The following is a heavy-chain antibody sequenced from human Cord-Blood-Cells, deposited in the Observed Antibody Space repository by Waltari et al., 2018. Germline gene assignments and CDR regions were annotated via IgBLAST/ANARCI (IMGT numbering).Heavy chain of an antibody. D-gene: IGHD2-2*02. CDR2: IIHIVGRA. J-gene: IGHJ3*02. Sequence: QVQLVQSGAEVKKPGSSVKVSCKASRGTFSSYAISWVRQAPGQGLEWMGGIIHIVGRANDAKKLQGRVTITADENTSTAYMELSSLRSEDTAVYYCARLVPAAIMNAAFDIWGQGTMVTVSS. V-gene: IGHV1-69*01. CDR1: RGTFSSYA. CDR3: ARLVPAAIMNAAFDI.